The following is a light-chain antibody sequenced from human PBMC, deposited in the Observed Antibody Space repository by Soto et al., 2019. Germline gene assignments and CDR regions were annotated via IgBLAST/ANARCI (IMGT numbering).Light chain of an antibody. Sequence: QSALTQPASVSGSPGQSITISCTGTSRDVGAYNYVSWYQQHPGKAPKLMVYDVTNRPSGVSDRFSGSKSGNTASLTISGLQAEGEADYFCSSHSNITPYVFGTGTKLTVL. CDR3: SSHSNITPYV. V-gene: IGLV2-14*01. CDR1: SRDVGAYNY. J-gene: IGLJ1*01. CDR2: DVT.